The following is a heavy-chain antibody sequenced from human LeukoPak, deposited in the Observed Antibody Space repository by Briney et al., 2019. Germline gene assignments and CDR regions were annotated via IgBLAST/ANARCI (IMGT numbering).Heavy chain of an antibody. CDR1: GGSFSGYY. J-gene: IGHJ5*02. CDR2: INHSGST. Sequence: PETLSLTCAVYGGSFSGYYWSWIRQPPGKGLEWIGEINHSGSTNYNPSLKSRVTISVDTSKNQFSLKLSSVTAADTAVYYCARVLRRRWFDPWGQGTLVTVSS. V-gene: IGHV4-34*01. CDR3: ARVLRRRWFDP.